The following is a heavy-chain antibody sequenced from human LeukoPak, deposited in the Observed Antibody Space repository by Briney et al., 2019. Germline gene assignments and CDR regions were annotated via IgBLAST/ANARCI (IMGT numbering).Heavy chain of an antibody. V-gene: IGHV1-2*02. CDR3: ARDRNSGSSLDI. D-gene: IGHD6-6*01. Sequence: ASVKVSCKTSGYTFTGYYMHWVRQAPGQGLEWMGWINPNSGGTNYAQNFQGRVTMTRDTSISTAYMELSSLKSDDTAVYYCARDRNSGSSLDIWGQGTMLTVSS. CDR2: INPNSGGT. J-gene: IGHJ3*02. CDR1: GYTFTGYY.